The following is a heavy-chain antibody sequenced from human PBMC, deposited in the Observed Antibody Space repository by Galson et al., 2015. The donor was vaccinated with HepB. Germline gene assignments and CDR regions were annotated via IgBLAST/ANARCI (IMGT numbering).Heavy chain of an antibody. CDR1: GDSVSSNSAL. D-gene: IGHD1-1*01. CDR3: ARRQRDAFDI. J-gene: IGHJ3*02. CDR2: TYYRSKWYN. V-gene: IGHV6-1*01. Sequence: CAISGDSVSSNSALWSWIRQSPSRGLEGLGRTYYRSKWYNDYVVSVKSRITINPGTSKNQFSLQLNSVTPEDTAVYYCARRQRDAFDIWGQGTVVTVSS.